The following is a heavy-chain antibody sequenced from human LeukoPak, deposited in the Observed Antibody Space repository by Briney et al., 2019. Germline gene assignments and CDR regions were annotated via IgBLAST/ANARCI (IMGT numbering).Heavy chain of an antibody. Sequence: ASVKVSCKASGYTFTGYYMHWVRQAPGQGLEWMGWINPNSGGTNYAQKFQGRVTMTRDTSISTAYMELSRLRSDDTAVYYCASGGDILTGYYHPNGVYWGQGTLVTVSS. CDR1: GYTFTGYY. D-gene: IGHD3-9*01. V-gene: IGHV1-2*02. J-gene: IGHJ4*02. CDR2: INPNSGGT. CDR3: ASGGDILTGYYHPNGVY.